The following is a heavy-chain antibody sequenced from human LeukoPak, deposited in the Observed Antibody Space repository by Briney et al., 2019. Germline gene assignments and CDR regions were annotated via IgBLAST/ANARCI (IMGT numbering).Heavy chain of an antibody. CDR2: IFSGYST. CDR3: ARDPQQINYYDSSGPSDAFDI. V-gene: IGHV3-66*01. CDR1: GFTVDGNY. Sequence: GGSLRLTCAASGFTVDGNYMAWVRQAPGKGLEWVSVIFSGYSTYYADSVKGRFTISRDSSKNTLYLQMNSLTVEDMAVYYCARDPQQINYYDSSGPSDAFDIWGQGTMVTVSS. J-gene: IGHJ3*02. D-gene: IGHD3-22*01.